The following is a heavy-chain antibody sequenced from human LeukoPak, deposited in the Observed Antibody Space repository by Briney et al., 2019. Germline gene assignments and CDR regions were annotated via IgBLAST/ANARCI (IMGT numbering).Heavy chain of an antibody. J-gene: IGHJ4*02. Sequence: PGGSLRLSCVASGFTLSSYSMNWVRQAPGKGLEWVSDISSSGAIYYADSVKGRFTISRDNAKNSLYLQMNSLRDEDTAVYYCARGGRDGKGHSDYWGQGTLVTVSS. V-gene: IGHV3-48*02. CDR1: GFTLSSYS. CDR3: ARGGRDGKGHSDY. CDR2: ISSSGAI. D-gene: IGHD3/OR15-3a*01.